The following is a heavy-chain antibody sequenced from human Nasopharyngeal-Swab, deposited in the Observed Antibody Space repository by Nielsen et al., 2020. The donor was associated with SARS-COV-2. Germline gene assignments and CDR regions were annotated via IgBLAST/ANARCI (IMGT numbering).Heavy chain of an antibody. J-gene: IGHJ4*02. V-gene: IGHV3-33*01. Sequence: VRQMPGKGLEWVAVIWYDGSNKYYADSVKGRFTISRDNFKNTLYLQMNSVRAEDTAVYYCARNFDYWGQGTLVTVSS. CDR2: IWYDGSNK. CDR3: ARNFDY.